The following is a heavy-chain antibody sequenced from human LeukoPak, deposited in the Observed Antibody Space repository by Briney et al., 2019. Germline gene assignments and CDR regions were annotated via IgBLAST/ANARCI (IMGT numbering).Heavy chain of an antibody. J-gene: IGHJ5*02. Sequence: SETLSLTCTVSGGSISSGDYYWSWIRQPPGKGLEWIGYIYYSGSTYYNPSLKSRVTISVDTSKNQFSLKLSSVTPAPTALYFCARGRVERRVYNGFDPWGQGTLVTVSS. CDR1: GGSISSGDYY. CDR2: IYYSGST. D-gene: IGHD1-1*01. CDR3: ARGRVERRVYNGFDP. V-gene: IGHV4-30-4*08.